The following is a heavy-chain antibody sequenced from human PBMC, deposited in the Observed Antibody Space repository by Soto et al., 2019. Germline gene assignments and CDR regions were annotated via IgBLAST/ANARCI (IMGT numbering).Heavy chain of an antibody. CDR3: ALVAGGPRTYHCGIEV. CDR1: GGSISSYY. Sequence: ETLSLTCTVSGGSISSYYWSWIRQPAGKGLEWIGRIYTSGSTNYNPSLKSRVTMSVDTSKNQFSLKMSSVTAADTAVYYCALVAGGPRTYHCGIEVCRQRTRGTVSS. J-gene: IGHJ6*02. V-gene: IGHV4-4*07. CDR2: IYTSGST. D-gene: IGHD6-19*01.